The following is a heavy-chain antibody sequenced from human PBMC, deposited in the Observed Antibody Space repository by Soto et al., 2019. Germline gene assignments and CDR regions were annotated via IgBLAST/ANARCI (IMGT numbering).Heavy chain of an antibody. Sequence: LSLTCTVSGGSVSSGCYCWSWILQHSGTGLEWIGYIYYSGSTYYNPSLKRRVTISVDTSKNQFSLKLSSVNAADTDVYYCASGGLGDDTSSSFAFDIWGQGTMVTVSS. CDR3: ASGGLGDDTSSSFAFDI. CDR2: IYYSGST. D-gene: IGHD3-22*01. V-gene: IGHV4-31*03. J-gene: IGHJ3*02. CDR1: GGSVSSGCYC.